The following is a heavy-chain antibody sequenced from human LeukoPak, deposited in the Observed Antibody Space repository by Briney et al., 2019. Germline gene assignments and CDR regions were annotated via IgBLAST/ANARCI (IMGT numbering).Heavy chain of an antibody. D-gene: IGHD3-22*01. V-gene: IGHV3-30*03. CDR1: GIRFSNSI. J-gene: IGHJ3*02. Sequence: PGESLRLSRAASGIRFSNSIIHWARQAPDKGLEWVAAMSFDGSEYYADSVEGRFTLSRDNSKNTAYLQMNSLRPEDTAVYYCAREGHTSGYCGAFDIWGQGTLVTVSS. CDR3: AREGHTSGYCGAFDI. CDR2: MSFDGSE.